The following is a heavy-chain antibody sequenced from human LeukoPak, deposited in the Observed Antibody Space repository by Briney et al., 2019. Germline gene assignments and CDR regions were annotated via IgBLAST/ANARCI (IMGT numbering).Heavy chain of an antibody. V-gene: IGHV4-39*01. D-gene: IGHD2-2*01. J-gene: IGHJ3*01. CDR2: IYYSGSP. CDR3: ARLSCSSTTCYFPNGFDV. CDR1: GGSISSGNNF. Sequence: SETLSLTCAVSGGSISSGNNFWGWIRQPPGKGLEWIGNIYYSGSPYYNSSLKSRVTISVDTSKNQFSLKLSSVTAADTAVYYCARLSCSSTTCYFPNGFDVWGQGTMVTVSS.